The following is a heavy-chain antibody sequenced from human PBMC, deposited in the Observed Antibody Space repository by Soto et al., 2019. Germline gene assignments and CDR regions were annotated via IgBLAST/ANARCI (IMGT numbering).Heavy chain of an antibody. CDR3: ARQWAGTSPFGP. Sequence: GESLKISCKGSGYSFTSYWIGWVRQIPGKGLEWLGIIYPGDSDTRYSPAFQGQVTITSDKSISTAYLQWSSLKASDTAVYYCARQWAGTSPFGPWGQGTRVTVSS. V-gene: IGHV5-51*01. CDR2: IYPGDSDT. CDR1: GYSFTSYW. J-gene: IGHJ5*02. D-gene: IGHD6-19*01.